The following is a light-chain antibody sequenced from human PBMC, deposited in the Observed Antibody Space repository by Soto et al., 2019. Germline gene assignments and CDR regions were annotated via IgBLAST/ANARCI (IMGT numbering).Light chain of an antibody. J-gene: IGKJ5*01. V-gene: IGKV2-28*01. CDR2: WGS. Sequence: IVMTQSPLSLPVTPGAPASSSCRSRQSLLHSSGNHYLDWYVQKPGQSPHLLIYWGSNRASGVHDRFSGSGSGKDFKPKISRVEAEDVGIDYGMQGQQTPITLGKGKRLEIK. CDR1: QSLLHSSGNHY. CDR3: MQGQQTPIT.